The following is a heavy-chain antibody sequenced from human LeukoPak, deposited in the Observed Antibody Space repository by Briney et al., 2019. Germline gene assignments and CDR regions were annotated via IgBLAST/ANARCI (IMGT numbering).Heavy chain of an antibody. CDR1: GYTFTGHY. J-gene: IGHJ5*02. V-gene: IGHV1-2*02. D-gene: IGHD3-16*01. CDR2: INPNTGGT. CDR3: AREGENHP. Sequence: ASVKVSCKASGYTFTGHYMHWVRQAPGQGLEWMGWINPNTGGTNYAQKSQGRVTMTRDTSISTAYMELSRLTSEDTAVYYCAREGENHPWGQGTLVTVSS.